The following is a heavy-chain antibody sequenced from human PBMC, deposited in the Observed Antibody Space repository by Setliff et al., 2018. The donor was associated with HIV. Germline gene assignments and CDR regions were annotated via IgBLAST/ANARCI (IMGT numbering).Heavy chain of an antibody. J-gene: IGHJ6*02. CDR2: MNPNSGNT. V-gene: IGHV1-8*01. Sequence: ASVKVSCKASGHTFTSYDINWVRQATGRGLEWMGWMNPNSGNTGYAQKFQGGVTMTRNTSISTAYMELSSLRSEDSAVYYCASSWSRVPYYGLDVWGQGTTVTVSS. D-gene: IGHD6-13*01. CDR1: GHTFTSYD. CDR3: ASSWSRVPYYGLDV.